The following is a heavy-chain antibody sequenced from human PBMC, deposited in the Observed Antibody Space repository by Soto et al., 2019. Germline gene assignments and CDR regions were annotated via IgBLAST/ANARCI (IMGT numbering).Heavy chain of an antibody. CDR1: GSSISNYY. V-gene: IGHV4-59*01. CDR3: TRVGGYYGDYPNFDY. D-gene: IGHD4-17*01. Sequence: QVQLKESGPGLVKPSETLSLTCSVSGSSISNYYWSWIRQPPGKGLEWIGNIYYSGSTNYNPSLKGRVFISVDSSRRQLSLRLNSLTAADTAVYYCTRVGGYYGDYPNFDYWGQGALVTVSS. J-gene: IGHJ4*02. CDR2: IYYSGST.